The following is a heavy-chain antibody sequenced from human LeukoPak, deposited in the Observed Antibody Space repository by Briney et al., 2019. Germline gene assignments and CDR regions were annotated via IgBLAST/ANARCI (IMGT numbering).Heavy chain of an antibody. D-gene: IGHD5-24*01. V-gene: IGHV3-9*01. J-gene: IGHJ3*02. Sequence: PGGSLRLSCAASGFTFDDYAMHWVRQAPGKGLEWVSGISWNSGSIGYADSVKGRFTISRDNAKNSLYLQMNSLRAEDTALYYCAKDLPLREMATTWSDAFDIWGQGTMVTVSS. CDR3: AKDLPLREMATTWSDAFDI. CDR2: ISWNSGSI. CDR1: GFTFDDYA.